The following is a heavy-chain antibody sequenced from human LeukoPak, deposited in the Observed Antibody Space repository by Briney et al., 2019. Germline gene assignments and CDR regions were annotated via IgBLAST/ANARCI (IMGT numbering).Heavy chain of an antibody. CDR1: GFTFSSYW. V-gene: IGHV3-7*01. CDR2: IKQDGSEK. D-gene: IGHD2-2*03. J-gene: IGHJ4*02. CDR3: ASGYCSSTSPY. Sequence: GGSLRLSCAASGFTFSSYWMSWVRQAPGKGLEWVANIKQDGSEKYYVDSVKGRFTISRDNAKNSLYLQMNSLRAEDTAVYYCASGYCSSTSPYWGQGILVTVSS.